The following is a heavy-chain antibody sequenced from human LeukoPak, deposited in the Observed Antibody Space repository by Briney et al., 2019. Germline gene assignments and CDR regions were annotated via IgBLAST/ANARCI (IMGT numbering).Heavy chain of an antibody. V-gene: IGHV4-39*07. CDR1: GGSISSSSYY. CDR3: ARASYSYDISGWVPFDY. Sequence: SETLSLTCTVSGGSISSSSYYWGWIRQPPGKGLECIGSIYYSGSTYYNPSLKSRVTISGDTSENQFSLRLSSVTAADTAVYYCARASYSYDISGWVPFDYWGQGTLVTVSS. CDR2: IYYSGST. D-gene: IGHD3-22*01. J-gene: IGHJ4*02.